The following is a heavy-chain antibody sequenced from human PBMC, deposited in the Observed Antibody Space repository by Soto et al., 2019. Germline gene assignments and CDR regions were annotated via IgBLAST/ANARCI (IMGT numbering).Heavy chain of an antibody. CDR3: ARPSSWYAFDI. V-gene: IGHV3-23*01. CDR2: ISGSGGST. J-gene: IGHJ3*02. CDR1: GFTFSSYA. D-gene: IGHD6-13*01. Sequence: GESLKISCAASGFTFSSYAMSWVRQAPGKGLEWVSAISGSGGSTYYADSVKGRFTISRDNSKNTLYLQMNSPRAEDTAVYYCARPSSWYAFDIWGQGTMVTVSS.